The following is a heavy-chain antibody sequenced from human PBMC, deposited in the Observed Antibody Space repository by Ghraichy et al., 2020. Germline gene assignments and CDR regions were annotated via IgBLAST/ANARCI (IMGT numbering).Heavy chain of an antibody. J-gene: IGHJ4*02. CDR3: ARDRRDNYKYYFDY. V-gene: IGHV4-38-2*02. CDR1: DYSISSGYH. D-gene: IGHD5-24*01. CDR2: IFHSGSA. Sequence: SETLSLTCVVSDYSISSGYHWGWIRQASGKGLEWIGSIFHSGSAYYNPSLKSRVTISVDTSNTQFSLKLNSVTATDTAVYFCARDRRDNYKYYFDYWGQGTLVTVSS.